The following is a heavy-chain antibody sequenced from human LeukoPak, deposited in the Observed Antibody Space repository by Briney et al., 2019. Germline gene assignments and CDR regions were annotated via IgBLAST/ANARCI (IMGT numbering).Heavy chain of an antibody. CDR3: ARGSPIVVTWPYYFDY. CDR1: GGTFSSYA. J-gene: IGHJ4*02. CDR2: IIPIFGTA. V-gene: IGHV1-69*13. D-gene: IGHD2-15*01. Sequence: ASVKVSCKASGGTFSSYAISWVRQAPGQGLEWMGGIIPIFGTANYAQKFQGRVTITADESTSTAYMELSSLRSEDTAVYYCARGSPIVVTWPYYFDYWGQGTLVTVSS.